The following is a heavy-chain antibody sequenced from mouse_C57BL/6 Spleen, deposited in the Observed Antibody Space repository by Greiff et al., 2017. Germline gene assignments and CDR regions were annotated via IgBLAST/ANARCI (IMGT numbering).Heavy chain of an antibody. CDR1: GFTFSNYW. J-gene: IGHJ1*03. CDR2: IRLKSDNYAT. CDR3: TGLEWYFDV. V-gene: IGHV6-3*01. D-gene: IGHD2-10*02. Sequence: EVKLMESGGGLVQPGGSMKLSCVASGFTFSNYWMNWVRQSPEKGLEWVAQIRLKSDNYATHYAESVKGRFTISRDDSKSSVYLQMNNLRAEDTGIYYCTGLEWYFDVWGTGTTVTVSS.